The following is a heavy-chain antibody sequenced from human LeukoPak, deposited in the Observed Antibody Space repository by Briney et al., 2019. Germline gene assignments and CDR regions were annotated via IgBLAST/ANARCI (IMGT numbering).Heavy chain of an antibody. V-gene: IGHV1-8*02. J-gene: IGHJ4*02. CDR1: GYTFTSYG. Sequence: GASVKVSCKASGYTFTSYGISWVRQATGQGLEWMGWMNPNSGNTGYAQKFQGRVTMTRNTSISTAYMELSSLRSEDTAVYYCARGSGGYYDSSGYFYWGQGTLVTVSS. CDR2: MNPNSGNT. D-gene: IGHD3-22*01. CDR3: ARGSGGYYDSSGYFY.